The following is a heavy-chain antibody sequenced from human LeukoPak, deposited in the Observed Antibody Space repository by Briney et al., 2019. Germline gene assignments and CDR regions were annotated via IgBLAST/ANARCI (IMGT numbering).Heavy chain of an antibody. CDR2: IFPSGGEI. D-gene: IGHD2-8*02. Sequence: HTGGSLRLSCAASGFTFSTFAMIWVRQPPGEGLEWVSSIFPSGGEIHYADSVRGRFTIPRDNSKSTLSLQMNSLRAEDTAIYYCATYRQVLLPFESWGQGTLVTASS. CDR3: ATYRQVLLPFES. J-gene: IGHJ4*02. V-gene: IGHV3-23*01. CDR1: GFTFSTFA.